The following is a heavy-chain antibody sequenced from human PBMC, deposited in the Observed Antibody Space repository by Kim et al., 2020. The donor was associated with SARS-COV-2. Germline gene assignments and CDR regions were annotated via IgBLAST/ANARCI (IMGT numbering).Heavy chain of an antibody. CDR1: GGTFSSYA. J-gene: IGHJ3*02. Sequence: SVKVSCKASGGTFSSYAISWVRQAPGQGLEWMGGIIPIFGTANYAQKLQGRVTITADESTSTAYMELSSLRSEDTAVYYCARDQSHYYDSSGGSAFDIWGQGTMVTVSS. CDR2: IIPIFGTA. V-gene: IGHV1-69*13. D-gene: IGHD3-22*01. CDR3: ARDQSHYYDSSGGSAFDI.